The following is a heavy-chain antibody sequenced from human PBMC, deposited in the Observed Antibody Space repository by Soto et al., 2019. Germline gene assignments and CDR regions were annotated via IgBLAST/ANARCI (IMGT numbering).Heavy chain of an antibody. CDR1: GGSISSGGYY. CDR3: ARGSSIAGLYYGMDV. J-gene: IGHJ6*02. Sequence: QVQLQESGPGLVKPSQTLSLTCTVSGGSISSGGYYWTWIRQHPGKGLEWIGYNYYSGITYYKPSLKSRVTISLETSKNQFYLKLSSVTAEDTAVYYCARGSSIAGLYYGMDVWGQGTTVTVSS. V-gene: IGHV4-31*03. D-gene: IGHD6-6*01. CDR2: NYYSGIT.